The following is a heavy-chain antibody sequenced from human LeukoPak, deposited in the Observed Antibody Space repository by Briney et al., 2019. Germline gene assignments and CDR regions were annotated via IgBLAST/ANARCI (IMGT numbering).Heavy chain of an antibody. V-gene: IGHV3-23*01. J-gene: IGHJ6*02. Sequence: GGSLRLSCAASGFTFSSHAMSWVRQAPGKGLEWVSAISGSGGSTYYADSVKGRFTVSRGNSKNTLYLQMNSLRGEDTAVYYCAKDHSSAWDYFYYGMNVWGQGTTVTVSS. CDR2: ISGSGGST. CDR3: AKDHSSAWDYFYYGMNV. CDR1: GFTFSSHA. D-gene: IGHD6-19*01.